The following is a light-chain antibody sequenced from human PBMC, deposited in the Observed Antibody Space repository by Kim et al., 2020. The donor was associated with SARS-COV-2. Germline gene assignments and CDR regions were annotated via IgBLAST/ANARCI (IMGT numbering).Light chain of an antibody. V-gene: IGLV3-19*01. CDR1: SVRSYY. CDR2: GKN. J-gene: IGLJ2*01. CDR3: NSRDSSGNHVV. Sequence: ALGQTDRITCQGDSVRSYYASWSQQKPGQAPVLVIYGKNNRPSGIPDRFSGSSSGNTASLTITGAQAEDEADYYCNSRDSSGNHVVFGGGTQLTVL.